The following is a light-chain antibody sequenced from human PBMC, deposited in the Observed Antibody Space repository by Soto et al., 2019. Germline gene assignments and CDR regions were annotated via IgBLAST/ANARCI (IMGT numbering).Light chain of an antibody. J-gene: IGLJ1*01. CDR2: EVS. CDR3: SSYTSSSTLPYV. Sequence: QSVLTQPASVSGSPGQSITISCTGTSSDVGGYNYVSWYQQHPGKAPKLMISEVSNRPSGVSNRFSGSKSGNTASLTISGLQAEDEADYYCSSYTSSSTLPYVFGTGTKVTVL. V-gene: IGLV2-14*01. CDR1: SSDVGGYNY.